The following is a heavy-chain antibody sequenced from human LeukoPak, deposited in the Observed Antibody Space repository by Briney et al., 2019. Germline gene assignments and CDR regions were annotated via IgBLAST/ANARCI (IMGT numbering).Heavy chain of an antibody. CDR1: GGSFSTYP. CDR2: IVPIIGSP. D-gene: IGHD2-15*01. CDR3: AVVPQDIVVFPTAPPLDY. J-gene: IGHJ4*02. Sequence: SVKVSCKASGGSFSTYPFTWVRQAPGQGLEWMGEIVPIIGSPNYTQTFQGRLAITADESTNTAYMELSGLKSDDTAVYYCAVVPQDIVVFPTAPPLDYWGPGPLVIVSS. V-gene: IGHV1-69*13.